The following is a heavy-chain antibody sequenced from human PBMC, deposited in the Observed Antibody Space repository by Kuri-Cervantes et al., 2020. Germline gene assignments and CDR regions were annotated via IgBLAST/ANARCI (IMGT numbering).Heavy chain of an antibody. D-gene: IGHD2-2*01. V-gene: IGHV3-21*04. CDR1: GFTFSSYS. CDR2: ISSSSSYI. J-gene: IGHJ4*02. CDR3: AKDLLPSSLYYFDY. Sequence: GGSLRLSCAASGFTFSSYSMNWARQAPGKGLEWVSSISSSSSYIYYADSVKGRFTISRDNAKNSLYLQMNSLRAEDTALYYCAKDLLPSSLYYFDYWGQGTLVTVSS.